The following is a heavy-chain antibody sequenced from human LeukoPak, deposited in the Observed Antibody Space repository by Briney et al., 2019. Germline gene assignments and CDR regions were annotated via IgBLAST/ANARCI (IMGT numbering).Heavy chain of an antibody. D-gene: IGHD1-26*01. CDR1: GFTFSSYA. CDR2: ISGSGGST. J-gene: IGHJ4*02. V-gene: IGHV3-23*01. Sequence: GALRLSCAASGFTFSSYAMSWVRQAPGKGLEWVSAISGSGGSTYYADSVKGRFTISRDNSKNTLYLQMNSLRAEDTAVYYCAKDDGGATSYGYWGQGTLVTVSS. CDR3: AKDDGGATSYGY.